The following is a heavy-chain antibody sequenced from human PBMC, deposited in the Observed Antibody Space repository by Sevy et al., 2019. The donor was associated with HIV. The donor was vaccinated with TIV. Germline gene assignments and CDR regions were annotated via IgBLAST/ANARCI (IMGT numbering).Heavy chain of an antibody. D-gene: IGHD1-26*01. Sequence: GGSLRLSCAASGFTFSNAWMSWVRQAPGKGLEWVGRIKSKTDGGTTDYAAPVKGRFTISRVDSKNKLYLQMNSLKTKDPAIYYCTTDSKNHELSALLDYWGQGTLVTVSS. CDR1: GFTFSNAW. CDR2: IKSKTDGGTT. J-gene: IGHJ4*02. V-gene: IGHV3-15*01. CDR3: TTDSKNHELSALLDY.